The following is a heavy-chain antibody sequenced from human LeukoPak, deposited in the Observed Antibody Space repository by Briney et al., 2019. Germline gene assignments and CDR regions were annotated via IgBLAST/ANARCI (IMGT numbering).Heavy chain of an antibody. CDR1: GGSISSSSYY. CDR3: ARGDGSTFDA. J-gene: IGHJ5*02. CDR2: IYYSGST. V-gene: IGHV4-39*07. Sequence: SETLSLTCTVSGGSISSSSYYWGWIRQPPGKGLEWIGSIYYSGSTYYNPSLRSRVTISVDTSKNQFSLKLSSVTAADTAVYYCARGDGSTFDAWGQGTLVTVSS. D-gene: IGHD2-2*01.